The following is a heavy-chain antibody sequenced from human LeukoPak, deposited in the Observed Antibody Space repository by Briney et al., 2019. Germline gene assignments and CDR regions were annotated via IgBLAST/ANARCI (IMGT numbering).Heavy chain of an antibody. CDR3: ARDLGGGGSYLGWFDP. V-gene: IGHV4-59*01. Sequence: PSETLSLTCTVSGGSISSYYWSWIRQPPGKGLEWIGYIYYSGSTNYNPSLKSRVTISVDTSKNQFSLKLSSVTAADTAVYYCARDLGGGGSYLGWFDPWGQGTLVTVSS. J-gene: IGHJ5*02. D-gene: IGHD1-26*01. CDR1: GGSISSYY. CDR2: IYYSGST.